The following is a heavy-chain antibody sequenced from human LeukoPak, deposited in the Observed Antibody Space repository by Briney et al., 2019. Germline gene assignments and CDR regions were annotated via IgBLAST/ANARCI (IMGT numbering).Heavy chain of an antibody. CDR3: ARRYCSSISCQLGFDY. D-gene: IGHD2-2*01. J-gene: IGHJ4*02. CDR2: IDPSDGGT. CDR1: GYTFTTYY. Sequence: ASVKVSCKASGYTFTTYYMHWVRQAPGQGLEWMGIIDPSDGGTRYAQKFQGRVIMTRDTSTTTAYLELSNLKSDDTAVYYCARRYCSSISCQLGFDYWGRGTLVTVSS. V-gene: IGHV1-46*01.